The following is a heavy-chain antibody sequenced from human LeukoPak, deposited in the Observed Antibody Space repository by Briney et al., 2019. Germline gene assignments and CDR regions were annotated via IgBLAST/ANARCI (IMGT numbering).Heavy chain of an antibody. CDR2: INAGNGNT. CDR3: ARDLRKYSSSWYYYYYGMGV. Sequence: ASVKVSCKASGYTFTSYAMHWVRQAPGQRLEWMGWINAGNGNTKYSQKFQGRVTITRDTSASTAYMELSSLRSEDTAVYYCARDLRKYSSSWYYYYYGMGVWGQGTTVTVSS. CDR1: GYTFTSYA. D-gene: IGHD6-13*01. V-gene: IGHV1-3*01. J-gene: IGHJ6*02.